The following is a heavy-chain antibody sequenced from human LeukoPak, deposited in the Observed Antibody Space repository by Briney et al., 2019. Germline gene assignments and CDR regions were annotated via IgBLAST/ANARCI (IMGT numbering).Heavy chain of an antibody. V-gene: IGHV3-23*01. D-gene: IGHD6-19*01. CDR2: ISGSGGST. CDR1: GVTFRIYG. CDR3: AKAGSVRQWLVPFDY. Sequence: PGGSLRLSCAASGVTFRIYGMSWVRQAPGKGLEWVSAISGSGGSTYYADSVKGRFTISRDNSKNTLYLQMNSLRAEDTAVYYCAKAGSVRQWLVPFDYWGQGTLVTVSS. J-gene: IGHJ4*02.